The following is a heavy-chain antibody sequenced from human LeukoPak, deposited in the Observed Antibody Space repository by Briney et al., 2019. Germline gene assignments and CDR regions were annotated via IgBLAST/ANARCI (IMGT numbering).Heavy chain of an antibody. CDR2: ISYDGSNK. Sequence: QPGGSLRLSCAASGFTFSSYAMHWVRQAPGKGLEWVAVISYDGSNKYYADSVKGRFTISRDNSKNTLYLQMNSLRAEDTAVYYCARDDSYGHTAMALGEFDYWGQGTLVTVSS. D-gene: IGHD5-18*01. CDR3: ARDDSYGHTAMALGEFDY. J-gene: IGHJ4*02. V-gene: IGHV3-30-3*01. CDR1: GFTFSSYA.